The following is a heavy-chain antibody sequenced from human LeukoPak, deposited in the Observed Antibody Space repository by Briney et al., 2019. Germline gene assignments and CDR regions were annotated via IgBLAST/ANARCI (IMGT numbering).Heavy chain of an antibody. CDR1: GFRFSSYA. V-gene: IGHV3-33*06. Sequence: GGSLRLSCGASGFRFSSYAMHWVRQAPGKGLEWVAVISYDGNTIYYADSVKGRFTISRDYSKNTLYLQMNSLRAEDTAVYYCAKETVAAPPIDYWGQGTLVTVSS. D-gene: IGHD6-19*01. CDR2: ISYDGNTI. J-gene: IGHJ4*02. CDR3: AKETVAAPPIDY.